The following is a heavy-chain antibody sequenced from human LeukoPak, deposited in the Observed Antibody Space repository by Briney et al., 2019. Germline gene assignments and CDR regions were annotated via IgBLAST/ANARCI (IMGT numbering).Heavy chain of an antibody. D-gene: IGHD3-9*01. CDR3: ARAVPKDILTGYYRGYFDY. J-gene: IGHJ4*02. CDR1: GGSFSGYY. V-gene: IGHV4-34*01. CDR2: INHSGST. Sequence: SETLSLTCAVYGGSFSGYYWSWIRQPPGKGLEWIGEINHSGSTNYNPSLKSRVTISVDTSKNQFSLKLSSVTAADTAVYYCARAVPKDILTGYYRGYFDYWGQGTLVTVSS.